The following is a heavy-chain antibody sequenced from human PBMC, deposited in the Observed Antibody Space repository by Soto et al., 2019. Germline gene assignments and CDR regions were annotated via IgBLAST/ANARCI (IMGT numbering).Heavy chain of an antibody. Sequence: QVQLVQSGAEVKKPGASVKVSCKASGYTFTTYYIHWVRQAPGQGLEWMGIINPSGGTTSYVHKCQGRVTMTRDTSTSTVYMELSSLRSEDTAVYYCARGYFDSWGQGTLVTVSS. CDR1: GYTFTTYY. CDR2: INPSGGTT. J-gene: IGHJ4*02. CDR3: ARGYFDS. V-gene: IGHV1-46*01.